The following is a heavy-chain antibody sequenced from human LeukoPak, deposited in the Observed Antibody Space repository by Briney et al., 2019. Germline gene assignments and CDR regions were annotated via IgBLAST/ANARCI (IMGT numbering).Heavy chain of an antibody. Sequence: PGGSLRLSCAASGFTFSSYAMSWVRQAPGKGLEWVSAISGSGGSTYYADSVKGRFTISRDNSKNTLYLQMNSPRAEDTAVYYCAKGSTSDYAPYYYYYMDVWGKGTTVTVSS. CDR3: AKGSTSDYAPYYYYYMDV. CDR1: GFTFSSYA. D-gene: IGHD4-17*01. J-gene: IGHJ6*03. V-gene: IGHV3-23*01. CDR2: ISGSGGST.